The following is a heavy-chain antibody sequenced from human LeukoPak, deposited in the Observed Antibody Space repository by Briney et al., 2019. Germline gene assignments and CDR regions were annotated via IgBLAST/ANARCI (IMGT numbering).Heavy chain of an antibody. D-gene: IGHD3-10*01. CDR2: ISYDGSNK. J-gene: IGHJ4*02. CDR1: GFTFRSYS. Sequence: GRSLRLSCAAAGFTFRSYSMHWVSQAPGKGLEWVAVISYDGSNKYYADSVKGRFTISRDNSKNTLYMQMNSLRAEDTAVYYCARGGMSAGSGSSRFDYWGQGTLVTVSS. V-gene: IGHV3-30-3*01. CDR3: ARGGMSAGSGSSRFDY.